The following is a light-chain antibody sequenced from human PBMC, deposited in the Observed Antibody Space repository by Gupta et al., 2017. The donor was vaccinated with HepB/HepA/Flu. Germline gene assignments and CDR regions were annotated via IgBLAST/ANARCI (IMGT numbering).Light chain of an antibody. V-gene: IGKV1-5*03. Sequence: DIQMTQSPSTLSASVGDRVTITCRASQSISSWLAWYQQKPGKAPKLLIYKASNLESGVPSRVSGSGSGTEFTLTISSLQPDDFATYYCQQYNSYLLAFGGGTKVEIK. CDR3: QQYNSYLLA. CDR2: KAS. CDR1: QSISSW. J-gene: IGKJ4*01.